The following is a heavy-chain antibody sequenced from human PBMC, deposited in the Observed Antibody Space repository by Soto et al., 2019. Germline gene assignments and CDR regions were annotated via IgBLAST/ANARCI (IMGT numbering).Heavy chain of an antibody. J-gene: IGHJ4*02. CDR2: INPILSMS. D-gene: IGHD3-10*01. CDR1: GDTFSSYS. CDR3: ATSYGSGYRSFDY. Sequence: QVQLVQSGAEVKKPGSSVKVSCKASGDTFSSYSINWVRQAPGLGLEWMGRINPILSMSNYAQNFRGRATIIADKSTSTAYMERSSLRSEDAAMYYCATSYGSGYRSFDYWGKGALVTVSS. V-gene: IGHV1-69*02.